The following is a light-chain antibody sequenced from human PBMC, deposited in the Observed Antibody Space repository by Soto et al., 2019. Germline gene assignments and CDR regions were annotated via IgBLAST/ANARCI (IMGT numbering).Light chain of an antibody. CDR1: QSVSTS. CDR2: SAS. CDR3: QQYIHGYT. V-gene: IGKV3-15*01. J-gene: IGKJ2*01. Sequence: EVVMTQSPATLSVFPGERVTLSCRASQSVSTSLAWYQQKPGQAPRLLIYSASTRATGIPARFRGSGSGTEFTLTISSLESEDFAVYYCQQYIHGYTFGQGTELEIK.